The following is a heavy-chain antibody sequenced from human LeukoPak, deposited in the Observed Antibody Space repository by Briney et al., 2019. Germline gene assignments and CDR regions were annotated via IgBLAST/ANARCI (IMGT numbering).Heavy chain of an antibody. V-gene: IGHV1-46*01. CDR2: INLSGGST. J-gene: IGHJ4*02. D-gene: IGHD1-1*01. Sequence: ASVKVSCKASGYTFTSYYMHWVRQAPGQGLEWMGIINLSGGSTSYAQKFQGRVTMTRDMSTSTVYMELSSLRSEDTAVYYCARKLESGRYFDYWGQGTLVTVSS. CDR1: GYTFTSYY. CDR3: ARKLESGRYFDY.